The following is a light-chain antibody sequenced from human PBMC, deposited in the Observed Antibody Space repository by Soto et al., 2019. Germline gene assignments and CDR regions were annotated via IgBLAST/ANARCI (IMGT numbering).Light chain of an antibody. J-gene: IGKJ1*01. CDR2: DAS. CDR3: QQRGNWPPT. V-gene: IGKV3-11*01. CDR1: QSVGKY. Sequence: EIVLTQSPATLSLSPGERATLSCRASQSVGKYLVWYQQKPGQAPRFLIYDASNRATGIPARFSGSGSGTDFTLTISILEPEDFAVYYCQQRGNWPPTFGQGTKVEIK.